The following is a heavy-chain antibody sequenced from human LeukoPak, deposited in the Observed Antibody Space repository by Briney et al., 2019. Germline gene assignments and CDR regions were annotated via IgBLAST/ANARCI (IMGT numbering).Heavy chain of an antibody. V-gene: IGHV3-23*01. CDR1: GFTFSSYG. CDR2: ISGSGVRT. CDR3: AKGSRGWELLDAFDF. J-gene: IGHJ3*01. D-gene: IGHD1-26*01. Sequence: GGSLRLSCVASGFTFSSYGMTWVRQAPGKGLEWVSGISGSGVRTDYADSVKGRFTISRDNAKNTLYLQMNSLGVEDTAVYYCAKGSRGWELLDAFDFWGQGTMVTVSS.